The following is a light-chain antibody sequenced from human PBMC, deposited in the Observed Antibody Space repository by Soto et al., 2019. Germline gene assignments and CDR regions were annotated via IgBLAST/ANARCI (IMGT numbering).Light chain of an antibody. CDR1: QSINSE. V-gene: IGKV3-15*01. J-gene: IGKJ2*01. CDR2: GAS. CDR3: QQGPNWPFT. Sequence: EIVMTQSPATLSLSPGERAALSCRASQSINSELVWYQQKPGQPPRLLIYGASTRATGVPARFTGSESGSEFTLTISGIQSEDFAVYYCQQGPNWPFTFGQGTRLEI.